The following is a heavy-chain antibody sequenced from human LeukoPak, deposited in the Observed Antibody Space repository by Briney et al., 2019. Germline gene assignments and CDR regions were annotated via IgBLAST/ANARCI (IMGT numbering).Heavy chain of an antibody. CDR1: GGSIRSDY. V-gene: IGHV4-59*01. Sequence: SETLSLTCSVSGGSIRSDYWSWVRQPPGKGLEWIGYIHYSGSTNYNASLRSRVTMSVDMSKNQFSLKLTSVTAADTAVYYCARLGRKTSVVPPDFDCWGQGTLVTVSS. CDR3: ARLGRKTSVVPPDFDC. D-gene: IGHD4-23*01. CDR2: IHYSGST. J-gene: IGHJ4*02.